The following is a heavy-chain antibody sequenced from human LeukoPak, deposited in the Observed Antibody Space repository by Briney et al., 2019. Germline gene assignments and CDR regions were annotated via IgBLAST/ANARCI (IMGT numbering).Heavy chain of an antibody. Sequence: ASVKVSCKASGYTFTGYYMHWVRQAPGQGLEWMGWINPNSGGTNYAQKFQGRVTMTRDTSISTAYMELSRLRSDDTAVYYCARAPRYCSGGSCYPTKTFDYWGRGTLVTVSS. D-gene: IGHD2-15*01. CDR1: GYTFTGYY. J-gene: IGHJ4*02. CDR2: INPNSGGT. CDR3: ARAPRYCSGGSCYPTKTFDY. V-gene: IGHV1-2*02.